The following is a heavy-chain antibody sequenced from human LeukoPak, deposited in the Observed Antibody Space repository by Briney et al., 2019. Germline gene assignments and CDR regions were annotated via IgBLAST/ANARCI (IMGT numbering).Heavy chain of an antibody. CDR2: ISXXXXXI. V-gene: IGHV3-48*03. Sequence: GGSLXLSCAASGFTFSSYEMXXXXXXPGKXXXXXXXISXXXXXIYYADXXXXRXXXXRXXAKNSLYLQMNSLRAEDTAVYYCARARLPLWDLYMDVWGKGTTVTVSS. CDR1: GFTFSSYE. CDR3: ARARLPLWDLYMDV. D-gene: IGHD3-10*01. J-gene: IGHJ6*03.